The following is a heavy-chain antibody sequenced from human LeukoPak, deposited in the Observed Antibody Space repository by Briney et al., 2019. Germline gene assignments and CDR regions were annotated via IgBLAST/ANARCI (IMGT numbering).Heavy chain of an antibody. J-gene: IGHJ5*02. CDR1: GYTFTSYG. V-gene: IGHV1-18*01. CDR2: ISAYNGNT. Sequence: ASVTVSCKASGYTFTSYGISWVRQAPGQGLEWMGWISAYNGNTNYAQKLQGRVTMTTDTSTSTAYMELRSLRSDATAVYYCARAGGYYYGSALYNWFDPWGQGTLVTVSS. D-gene: IGHD3-10*01. CDR3: ARAGGYYYGSALYNWFDP.